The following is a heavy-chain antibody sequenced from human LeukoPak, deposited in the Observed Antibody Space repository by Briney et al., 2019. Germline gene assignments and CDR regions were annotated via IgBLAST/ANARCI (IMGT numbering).Heavy chain of an antibody. D-gene: IGHD3-22*01. CDR1: GFTVSSNY. Sequence: PGGSLRLSCAVSGFTVSSNYMSWVRQAPGKGLEWVSVIYTGGTTYYADSVKGRFTISRDNSKNTLYLQMNSLRPEDTAVYYCARDGDDTSGYFSPFDYWGQGTLVTVAS. J-gene: IGHJ4*02. CDR2: IYTGGTT. CDR3: ARDGDDTSGYFSPFDY. V-gene: IGHV3-53*01.